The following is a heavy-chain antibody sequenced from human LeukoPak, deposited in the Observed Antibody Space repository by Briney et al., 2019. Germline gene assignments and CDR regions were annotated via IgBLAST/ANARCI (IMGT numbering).Heavy chain of an antibody. CDR3: AKVMGFMAVAGNYFDY. D-gene: IGHD6-19*01. CDR2: ISGSGGST. Sequence: GGSLRLSCAASGFTFSSYAMSWVRQAPGKGLEWVSAISGSGGSTYYADSVKGRFTISRDNSKNTLYLQMNSLRAEDTAVYYCAKVMGFMAVAGNYFDYWGRGTLVTVSS. J-gene: IGHJ4*02. CDR1: GFTFSSYA. V-gene: IGHV3-23*01.